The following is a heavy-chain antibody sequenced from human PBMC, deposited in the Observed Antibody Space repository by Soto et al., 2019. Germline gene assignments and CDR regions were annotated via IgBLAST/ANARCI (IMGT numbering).Heavy chain of an antibody. CDR1: GFTFSSYS. CDR3: AKDLSLGEV. CDR2: ISSSSSTI. Sequence: PGGSLRLSCAASGFTFSSYSMNWVRQAPGKGLEWVSYISSSSSTIYYADSVKGRFTISRDNAKNSLYLQMNSLRAEDTAVYYCAKDLSLGEVWGKGTTVTVSS. D-gene: IGHD4-17*01. V-gene: IGHV3-48*01. J-gene: IGHJ6*04.